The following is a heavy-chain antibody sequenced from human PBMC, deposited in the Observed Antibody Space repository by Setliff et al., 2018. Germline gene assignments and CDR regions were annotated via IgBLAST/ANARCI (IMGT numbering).Heavy chain of an antibody. J-gene: IGHJ4*02. CDR1: GASITNINFY. V-gene: IGHV4-61*01. CDR3: ARGQATSSRSSLVY. D-gene: IGHD6-6*01. Sequence: NPSETLSLTCTVSGASITNINFYWTWIRQPPGKGLEWIGYIYHSGGTSYNPSLKSRVTISVDTSKNQFSLNLSSVTAADTAVYYCARGQATSSRSSLVYWGQGILVTVSS. CDR2: IYHSGGT.